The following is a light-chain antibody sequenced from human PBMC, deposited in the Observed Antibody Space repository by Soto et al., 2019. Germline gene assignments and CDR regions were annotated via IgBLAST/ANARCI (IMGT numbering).Light chain of an antibody. CDR2: GVS. V-gene: IGKV3-20*01. Sequence: EIVLTQSPGTLSLSPGERATLSCRASQSLSSNYLAWYQQKPGQAPRLLIYGVSSRATGVPVSFSGSGSGTDFTLTISRLEPEDFAVYYCQQYVSAPITFGQGTRLVIK. J-gene: IGKJ5*01. CDR1: QSLSSNY. CDR3: QQYVSAPIT.